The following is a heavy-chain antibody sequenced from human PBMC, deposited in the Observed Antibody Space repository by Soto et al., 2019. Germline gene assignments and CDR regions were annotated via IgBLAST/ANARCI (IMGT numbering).Heavy chain of an antibody. D-gene: IGHD3-16*02. J-gene: IGHJ6*02. Sequence: GESLTISCTCSGYSFTRYWISWVRQMPGKGLEWMGRIDPSDSYTNYSPSFQGHVTISADKSISTAYLRWSSLKASDTAMYYCARHPVMITFGGVIGPYYYYGMDVWGQGTTVTVSS. CDR1: GYSFTRYW. CDR2: IDPSDSYT. CDR3: ARHPVMITFGGVIGPYYYYGMDV. V-gene: IGHV5-10-1*01.